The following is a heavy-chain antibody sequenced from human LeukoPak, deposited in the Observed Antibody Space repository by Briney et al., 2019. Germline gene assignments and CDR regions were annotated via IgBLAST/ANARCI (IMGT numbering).Heavy chain of an antibody. CDR2: ISGSGGST. CDR3: AKVTAIDGGYCSSTSCPPVAFDI. Sequence: RGGSLRLSCAASGFTFSSYAMSWVRQAPGKGLEWVSAISGSGGSTYYADSVKGRFTISRDNSKNTLYLQMNSLRAEDTAVYYCAKVTAIDGGYCSSTSCPPVAFDIWGQGTMVTVSS. D-gene: IGHD2-2*01. CDR1: GFTFSSYA. V-gene: IGHV3-23*01. J-gene: IGHJ3*02.